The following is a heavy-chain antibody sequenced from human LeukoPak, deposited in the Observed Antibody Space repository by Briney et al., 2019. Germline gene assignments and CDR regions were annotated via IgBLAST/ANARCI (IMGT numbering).Heavy chain of an antibody. CDR2: ISGSGGST. CDR1: GITFDDYG. J-gene: IGHJ4*02. V-gene: IGHV3-23*01. Sequence: GGSLRLSCAASGITFDDYGMSWVRQAPGKGLEWVSAISGSGGSTYYADSVKGRFTISRDNSKNTLYLQMNSLRAEDTAVYYCAKESYGIAAAGTGDYWGQGTLVTVSS. D-gene: IGHD6-13*01. CDR3: AKESYGIAAAGTGDY.